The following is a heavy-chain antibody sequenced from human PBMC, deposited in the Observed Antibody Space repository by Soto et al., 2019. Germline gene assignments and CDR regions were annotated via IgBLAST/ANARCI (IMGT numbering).Heavy chain of an antibody. CDR1: GFPFSGSW. CDR3: TDGDYY. D-gene: IGHD3-3*01. Sequence: PGGSLRLSCATSGFPFSGSWMTWVRQAPGKGLEGVATIIPDGTQKYYVGSVKGRFTISRDNAKNSLSLQMQSLSPEDTAVYYCTDGDYYWGQGTLVTVSS. CDR2: IIPDGTQK. V-gene: IGHV3-7*01. J-gene: IGHJ4*02.